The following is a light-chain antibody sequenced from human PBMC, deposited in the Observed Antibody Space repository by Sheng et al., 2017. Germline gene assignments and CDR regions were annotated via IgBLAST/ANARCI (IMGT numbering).Light chain of an antibody. J-gene: IGLJ3*02. CDR3: QSYDISLSGWV. CDR1: SSNIGAGYD. CDR2: GNI. V-gene: IGLV1-40*01. Sequence: QLVLTQPPSVSGAPGQRVTISCTGSSSNIGAGYDVKWYQQLPGTAPKLLIYGNINRPSGVPDRFSGSKSGTSASLAITGLQAEDEADYYCQSYDISLSGWVFGGGTKLTVL.